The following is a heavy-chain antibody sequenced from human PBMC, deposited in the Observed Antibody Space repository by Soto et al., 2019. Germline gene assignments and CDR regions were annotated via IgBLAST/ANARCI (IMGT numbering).Heavy chain of an antibody. CDR2: INPLGGST. J-gene: IGHJ1*01. V-gene: IGHV1-46*01. D-gene: IGHD2-21*02. CDR3: ASVDSCGGDCYYFQH. CDR1: GYSFTDYE. Sequence: QVHLVQSGAEVKKPGASVKVSCKASGYSFTDYELQWVRQAPGQGLEWMGIINPLGGSTGYAQKFQGRLTMTRDTSANTVYMALSGLRSEDTAVYYCASVDSCGGDCYYFQHWGQGTLVAVSS.